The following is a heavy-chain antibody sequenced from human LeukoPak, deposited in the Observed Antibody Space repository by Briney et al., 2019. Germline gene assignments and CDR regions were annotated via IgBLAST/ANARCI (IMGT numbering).Heavy chain of an antibody. J-gene: IGHJ4*02. D-gene: IGHD3-22*01. CDR1: GGSISSYY. Sequence: SETLSLTCTVSGGSISSYYWSWIRQPPGKGLEWIGYIYYSGSTNYNPSLTSRVTISVDTSKNQFSLKLNSVTAADTAVYYCARGGFYDSPDYWGQGTLVSVSS. V-gene: IGHV4-59*01. CDR3: ARGGFYDSPDY. CDR2: IYYSGST.